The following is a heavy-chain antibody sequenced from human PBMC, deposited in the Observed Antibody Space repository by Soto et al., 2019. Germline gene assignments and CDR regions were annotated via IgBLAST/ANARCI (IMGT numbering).Heavy chain of an antibody. CDR3: ARGRHLWFFDY. J-gene: IGHJ4*02. Sequence: LSLTCTVSDGSMSSYYLSWIRQPPGKGLEWIGYIYYSGSTNYNPSLKSRVTISVDTSKNQFSLKRSSVTAADTAVYYCARGRHLWFFDYWGQGTLVTISS. CDR2: IYYSGST. CDR1: DGSMSSYY. V-gene: IGHV4-59*01. D-gene: IGHD3-10*01.